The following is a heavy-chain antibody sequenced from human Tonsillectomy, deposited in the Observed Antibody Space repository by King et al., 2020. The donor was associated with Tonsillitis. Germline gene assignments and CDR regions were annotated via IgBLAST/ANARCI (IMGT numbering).Heavy chain of an antibody. D-gene: IGHD3-22*01. CDR1: GHTFISYY. CDR2: INPSGGST. J-gene: IGHJ3*02. Sequence: QLVQSGAEVKKPGASVKVSRKSSGHTFISYYMHWVRQAPGQGLEWMGIINPSGGSTTYAQKFQGRVTMTRDTSTSTVYMELSSLRSEDTAVYYCAVYDSSSYYYNAFDIWGQGTMVTVSS. V-gene: IGHV1-46*01. CDR3: AVYDSSSYYYNAFDI.